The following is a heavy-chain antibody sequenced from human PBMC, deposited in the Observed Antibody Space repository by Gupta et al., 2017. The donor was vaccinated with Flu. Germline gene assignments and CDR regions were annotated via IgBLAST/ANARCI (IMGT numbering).Heavy chain of an antibody. Sequence: LRQGTGKSLEGVSATGATVDTYYAVSVRGRFTCSRDDAKNSFHLQMNSLRVGDTALYYCGRSCPGSRVLIDFRGQGTLVTVSS. D-gene: IGHD2-8*02. CDR3: GRSCPGSRVLIDF. CDR2: TGATVDT. V-gene: IGHV3-13*01. J-gene: IGHJ4*02.